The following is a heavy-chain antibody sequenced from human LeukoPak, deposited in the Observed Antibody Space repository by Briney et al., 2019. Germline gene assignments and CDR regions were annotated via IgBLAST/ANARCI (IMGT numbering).Heavy chain of an antibody. D-gene: IGHD1-26*01. CDR3: AKARGYSGSLFDY. Sequence: GGSLRLSCAASGFTFSSYAMSWVRQAPGKGLEWVSAISGSGGSTYYADSVKGRFSISRDNSKNTLYLQMNSLRAEDTAVYYCAKARGYSGSLFDYWGQGTLVTVSS. J-gene: IGHJ4*02. CDR1: GFTFSSYA. V-gene: IGHV3-23*01. CDR2: ISGSGGST.